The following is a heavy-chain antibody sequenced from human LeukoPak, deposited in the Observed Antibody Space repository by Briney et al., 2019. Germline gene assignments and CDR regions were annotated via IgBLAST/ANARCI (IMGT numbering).Heavy chain of an antibody. CDR1: GYTFTGYY. CDR3: ARAMVRGVIITVNDAFDI. D-gene: IGHD3-10*01. J-gene: IGHJ3*02. CDR2: INPNSGGT. Sequence: ASVKVSCKASGYTFTGYYMRWVRQAPGQGLEWMGWINPNSGGTNYAQKFQGRVTMTRDTSISTAYMELSRLRSDDTAVYYCARAMVRGVIITVNDAFDIWGQGTMVTVSS. V-gene: IGHV1-2*02.